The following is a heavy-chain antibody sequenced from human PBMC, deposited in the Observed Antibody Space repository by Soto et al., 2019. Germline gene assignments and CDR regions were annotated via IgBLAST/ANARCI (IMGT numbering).Heavy chain of an antibody. CDR3: ARSGYSYGPNPLLY. D-gene: IGHD5-18*01. CDR2: IYYSGST. J-gene: IGHJ4*02. Sequence: SETLSLTCTVSGGSISSGGYYWSWIRQHPGKGLEWIGYIYYSGSTYYKQSLKNRVTISVDTSKNQFSLKLSSVTAADTAVYYCARSGYSYGPNPLLYWGQGTLVTVS. V-gene: IGHV4-31*03. CDR1: GGSISSGGYY.